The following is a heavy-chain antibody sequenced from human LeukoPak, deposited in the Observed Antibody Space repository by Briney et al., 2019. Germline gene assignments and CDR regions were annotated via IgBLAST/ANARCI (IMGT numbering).Heavy chain of an antibody. V-gene: IGHV4-59*01. CDR3: VRARSGWYGLFNY. CDR1: GGSISSYY. CDR2: IYYTGST. J-gene: IGHJ4*02. D-gene: IGHD6-19*01. Sequence: NPSETLSLTCTVSGGSISSYYWSWIRQPPGKGLEWIGYIYYTGSTNYNPSLKSRVTMPIDTSKNQFSLKVNSVTAADTAFYYCVRARSGWYGLFNYWGRGTLVTVSA.